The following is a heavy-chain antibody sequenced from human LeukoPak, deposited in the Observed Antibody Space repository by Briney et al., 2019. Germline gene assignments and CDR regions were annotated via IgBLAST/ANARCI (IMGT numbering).Heavy chain of an antibody. D-gene: IGHD4-4*01. CDR2: ISGSGGST. J-gene: IGHJ6*02. V-gene: IGHV3-23*01. Sequence: GSLLLSCAASGFPFSSYAMSWVRRAPGKGLEWVSAISGSGGSTYYADSVKGRFTISRDNSKNTLYLQRKRLRAEDTGVYFCARERGLTVTTFYLYYGMDVGGQGTTVTVS. CDR3: ARERGLTVTTFYLYYGMDV. CDR1: GFPFSSYA.